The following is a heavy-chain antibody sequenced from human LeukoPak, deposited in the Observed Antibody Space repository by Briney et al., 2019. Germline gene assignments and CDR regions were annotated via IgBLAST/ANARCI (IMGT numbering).Heavy chain of an antibody. CDR1: GDSVSSNSVA. CDR3: ARKVVNGPFDT. D-gene: IGHD3-22*01. Sequence: SQTLSLTCAISGDSVSSNSVAWNWIRQSPSRGLEWLGRTYYRSKWYSDSAVSVKSRITVTPDTSKNQFSLQLNSVTPEDTAVYYCARKVVNGPFDTWGQGTMVTVSS. V-gene: IGHV6-1*01. CDR2: TYYRSKWYS. J-gene: IGHJ3*02.